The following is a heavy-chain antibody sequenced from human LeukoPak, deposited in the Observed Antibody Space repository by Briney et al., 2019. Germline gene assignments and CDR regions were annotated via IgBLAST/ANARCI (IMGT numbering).Heavy chain of an antibody. D-gene: IGHD6-19*01. CDR3: AKSLRFGYSSGWYFDY. Sequence: GGSLRLSCAASGFTFSSYAMHWVRQAPGKGLEWVAFIRYDGSNKYYADSVKGRFTISRDNSKNTLYLQMNSLRAEDTAVYYCAKSLRFGYSSGWYFDYWGQGTLVTVSS. J-gene: IGHJ4*02. CDR2: IRYDGSNK. CDR1: GFTFSSYA. V-gene: IGHV3-30*02.